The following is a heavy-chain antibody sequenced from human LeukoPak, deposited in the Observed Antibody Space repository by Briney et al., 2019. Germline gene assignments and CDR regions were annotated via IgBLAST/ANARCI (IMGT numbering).Heavy chain of an antibody. CDR2: IYTSGST. D-gene: IGHD6-19*01. V-gene: IGHV4-4*07. Sequence: SETLSLTCTVSGGSIIDYYWSWIRQSAGKGLEWIGRIYTSGSTNYNPSLKSRVTISVDTSKNQFSLKLSSVTAADTAVYYCARTEAGIAVAGKVSWFDPWGQGTLVTVSS. J-gene: IGHJ5*02. CDR1: GGSIIDYY. CDR3: ARTEAGIAVAGKVSWFDP.